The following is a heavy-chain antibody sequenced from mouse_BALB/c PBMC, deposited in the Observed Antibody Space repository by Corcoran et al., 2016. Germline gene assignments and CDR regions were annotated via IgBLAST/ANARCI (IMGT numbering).Heavy chain of an antibody. CDR3: AREVPGGYPFYY. CDR1: GYTFTSYV. V-gene: IGHV1S136*01. D-gene: IGHD2-2*01. CDR2: IYPYNDDT. J-gene: IGHJ2*01. Sequence: EVQLQQSGPELVKPGASVKMSCKASGYTFTSYVMHWVKQKPGQGLEWIGYIYPYNDDTKYNEEFRGKATLTSDKSSSTAYMELRSLTSEDSAVYYCAREVPGGYPFYYWGQGTTLTVSS.